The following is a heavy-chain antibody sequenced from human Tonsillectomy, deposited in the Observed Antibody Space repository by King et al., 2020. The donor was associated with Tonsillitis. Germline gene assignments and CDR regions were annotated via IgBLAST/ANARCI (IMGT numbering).Heavy chain of an antibody. Sequence: VQLVESGGGVVQPGRSLRLSCAASGFTFSSYGMHWVRQAPGKGLEWVAAISYDGSNKYYGDTVKGRFTISRDNSKNTLYLQMNSLRAEDTAVYYCARDWTAAAGLSSYYYYGMDVWGQGTTVTVSS. J-gene: IGHJ6*02. CDR1: GFTFSSYG. CDR3: ARDWTAAAGLSSYYYYGMDV. V-gene: IGHV3-33*05. D-gene: IGHD6-13*01. CDR2: ISYDGSNK.